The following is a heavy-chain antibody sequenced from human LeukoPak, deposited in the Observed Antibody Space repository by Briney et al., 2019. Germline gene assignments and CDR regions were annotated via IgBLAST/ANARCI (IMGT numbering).Heavy chain of an antibody. CDR1: GYTFTSYG. J-gene: IGHJ6*02. V-gene: IGHV1-18*01. D-gene: IGHD6-19*01. Sequence: ASVKVSCKASGYTFTSYGISWVRQAPGQGLEWMGWISAYNGNTNYAQKLQGRVTMTTDTSTSTAYMELRSLRSDDTAVYYCARHRGSGWYLPYYGMDVWGQGTTVTVSS. CDR3: ARHRGSGWYLPYYGMDV. CDR2: ISAYNGNT.